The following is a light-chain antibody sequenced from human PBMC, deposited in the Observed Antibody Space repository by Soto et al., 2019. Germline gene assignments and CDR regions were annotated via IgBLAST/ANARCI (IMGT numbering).Light chain of an antibody. J-gene: IGKJ1*01. Sequence: EIVLTQSPGTLSLSPGERATLSCRASQSIISRYLAWYQHKPGQAPSLLIYGVSNRATGIPERVSGSGSGTDFTLTISSLEPEDFAVYYGQQRSNWPTWTFGQGTKVDIK. CDR1: QSIISRY. V-gene: IGKV3D-20*02. CDR3: QQRSNWPTWT. CDR2: GVS.